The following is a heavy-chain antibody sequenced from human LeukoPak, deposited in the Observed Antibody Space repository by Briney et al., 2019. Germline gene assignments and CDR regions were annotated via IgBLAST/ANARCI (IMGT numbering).Heavy chain of an antibody. CDR3: ARHYNYYDSSGYRYYYYYMDV. D-gene: IGHD3-22*01. Sequence: GESLKISCKGSGYSFTSYWIGWVRQMPGKGLEWMGSIYPCDSDTRYSPSFQGQVTISADKSISTAYLQWSSLKASDTAMYYCARHYNYYDSSGYRYYYYYMDVWGKGTTVTVSS. J-gene: IGHJ6*03. CDR1: GYSFTSYW. V-gene: IGHV5-51*01. CDR2: IYPCDSDT.